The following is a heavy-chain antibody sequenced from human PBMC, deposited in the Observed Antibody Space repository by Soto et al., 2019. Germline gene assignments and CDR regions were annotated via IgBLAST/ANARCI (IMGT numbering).Heavy chain of an antibody. D-gene: IGHD2-2*01. CDR3: TRVVGTSQMYGMDV. CDR1: GFTFGDYA. CDR2: IRSKAYGGTT. Sequence: GGSLRLSCTASGFTFGDYAMSWVRQAPGKGLEWVGFIRSKAYGGTTEYDASVKGRFTISRDDSKSIAYLQMNSLKTEDTAVYYCTRVVGTSQMYGMDVWGQGTTVTVSS. V-gene: IGHV3-49*04. J-gene: IGHJ6*02.